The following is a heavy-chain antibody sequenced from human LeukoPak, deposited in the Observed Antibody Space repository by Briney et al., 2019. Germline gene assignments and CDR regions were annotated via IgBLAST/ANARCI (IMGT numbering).Heavy chain of an antibody. CDR2: TYYRSTWYN. J-gene: IGHJ4*02. CDR1: GDSVSSNSAT. CDR3: ARAQGYFDY. Sequence: SQTLSLTCAISGDSVSSNSATWSWIRQSPSRGLEWLGRTYYRSTWYNDYAVSLNSRITVNPDTSKNQFSLQLNSVTPEDTAVYYCARAQGYFDYWGQGTLVTVSS. V-gene: IGHV6-1*01.